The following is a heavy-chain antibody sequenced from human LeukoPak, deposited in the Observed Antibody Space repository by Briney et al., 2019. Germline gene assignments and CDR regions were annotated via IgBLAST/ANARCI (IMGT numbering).Heavy chain of an antibody. J-gene: IGHJ5*02. D-gene: IGHD3-3*01. CDR2: MNPNSGNT. Sequence: ASVKVSCKASGYTFTSYDINWVRQATGQGLEWMGWMNPNSGNTGYAQKFQGRVTMTRNTSISTAYMELSSLRSGDTAVYYCARGLGRVTIFGVVISWFDPWGQGTLVTVSS. CDR3: ARGLGRVTIFGVVISWFDP. CDR1: GYTFTSYD. V-gene: IGHV1-8*01.